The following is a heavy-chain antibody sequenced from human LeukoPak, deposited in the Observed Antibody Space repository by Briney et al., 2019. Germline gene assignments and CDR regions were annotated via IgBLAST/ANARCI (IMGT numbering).Heavy chain of an antibody. J-gene: IGHJ4*02. D-gene: IGHD2-2*01. CDR3: AKEALGGYCSSTSCYEFDY. Sequence: PGRSLRLSCAASGFTFSSYGMHWVRQAPGKGLEWVAVISYDGSNKYYADSVKGRFTISRDNSKNTLYLQMNSLRAEDTAVYYCAKEALGGYCSSTSCYEFDYWGQGTLVTVSS. CDR1: GFTFSSYG. CDR2: ISYDGSNK. V-gene: IGHV3-30*18.